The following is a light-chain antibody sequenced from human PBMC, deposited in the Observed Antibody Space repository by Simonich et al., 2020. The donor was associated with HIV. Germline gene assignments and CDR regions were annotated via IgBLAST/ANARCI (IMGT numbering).Light chain of an antibody. J-gene: IGKJ2*01. CDR3: QQYNNWPGET. V-gene: IGKV1-39*01. CDR2: AAS. Sequence: DIQMTQSPSSLSESVGDRVTVSCRASQSISSYLNWYQQKPGKAPKLLIYAASSLQRGVPSRVSGSASGTDFTLTISSMQSEDFAVYYCQQYNNWPGETFGQGTKLEIK. CDR1: QSISSY.